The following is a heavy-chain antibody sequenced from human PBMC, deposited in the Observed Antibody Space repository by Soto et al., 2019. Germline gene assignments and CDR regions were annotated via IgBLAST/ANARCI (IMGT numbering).Heavy chain of an antibody. CDR3: ARDRDPIVVVITGGTQTPISWFDP. CDR1: GYTFTIYG. D-gene: IGHD3-22*01. V-gene: IGHV1-18*01. J-gene: IGHJ5*02. CDR2: INAYNGNT. Sequence: ASVKVSCKASGYTFTIYGISWVRQAPGQGLEWMGWINAYNGNTNYAQKLQGRVTMTTDTSTSTAYMELRSLRSDDTAVYYCARDRDPIVVVITGGTQTPISWFDPWGQGTLVTVSS.